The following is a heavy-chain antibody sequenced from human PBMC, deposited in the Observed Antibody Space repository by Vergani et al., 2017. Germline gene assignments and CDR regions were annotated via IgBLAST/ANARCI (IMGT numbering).Heavy chain of an antibody. CDR3: ARGYYDSSGYYPPTYWYFDL. D-gene: IGHD3-22*01. CDR2: IYYSGST. J-gene: IGHJ2*01. V-gene: IGHV4-59*01. Sequence: QVQLQESGPGLVKPSETLSLTCTVSGGSISSYYWSWIRQPPGKGLEWIGYIYYSGSTNYNPSLKSRVTISVDTSKNQFSLKLSSVTAADTAVYYCARGYYDSSGYYPPTYWYFDLWGRGTLVTVSS. CDR1: GGSISSYY.